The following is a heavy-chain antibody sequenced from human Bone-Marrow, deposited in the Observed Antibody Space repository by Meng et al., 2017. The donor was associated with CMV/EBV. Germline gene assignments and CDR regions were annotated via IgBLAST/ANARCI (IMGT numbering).Heavy chain of an antibody. J-gene: IGHJ4*02. CDR1: GFTFSSDI. V-gene: IGHV3-21*01. CDR2: ISSSSAFI. D-gene: IGHD1-26*01. Sequence: EVQLVESGGGLVQPGGSLRLSCAASGFTFSSDIMNWVRQAPGKGLEWVSSISSSSAFIYYADSVKGRFTISRDNAKNSLYLQMNSLRAEDTAVYYCARDLTGSNGYWGRGTLVTVSS. CDR3: ARDLTGSNGY.